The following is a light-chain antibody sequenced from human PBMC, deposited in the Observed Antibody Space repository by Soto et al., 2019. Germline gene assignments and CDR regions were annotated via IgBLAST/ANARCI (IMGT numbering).Light chain of an antibody. J-gene: IGLJ2*01. Sequence: QSALTQPASVSGSPGQSITISCTGTSSDIGDYNYVSWYQQYPGKAPKLMIYEVTNRPSGISTRFSGSKSGNTASLTISGLQAEDEADYYCSSFTTTTTRVVFGGGTKVTVL. CDR3: SSFTTTTTRVV. CDR1: SSDIGDYNY. CDR2: EVT. V-gene: IGLV2-14*01.